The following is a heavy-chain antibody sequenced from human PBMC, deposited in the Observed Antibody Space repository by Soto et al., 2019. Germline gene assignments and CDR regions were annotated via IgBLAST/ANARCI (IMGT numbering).Heavy chain of an antibody. D-gene: IGHD1-26*01. CDR3: ARREIQGPIDY. Sequence: ETLSLTCAVSGYSISSSNWWGWIRQPPGKGLEWIGYIYYSGTTYYNPSLESRVTMSVDTSKNQFSLKLTSVTAVDTAVYYCARREIQGPIDYWGQGTLVTVSS. V-gene: IGHV4-28*01. CDR1: GYSISSSNW. CDR2: IYYSGTT. J-gene: IGHJ4*02.